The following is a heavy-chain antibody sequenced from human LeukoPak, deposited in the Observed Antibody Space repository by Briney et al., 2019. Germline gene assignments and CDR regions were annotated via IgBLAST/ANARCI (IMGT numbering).Heavy chain of an antibody. CDR3: ARLGCSSTSCSSLFDY. CDR1: GGSISSSSYY. Sequence: SETLSLTCIVSGGSISSSSYYWGWIRQPPGKGLEWIGSIYYSGSTYYNPSLKSRVTISVDTSKNQFSLKLSSVTAADTAVYYCARLGCSSTSCSSLFDYWGQGTLVTVSS. CDR2: IYYSGST. V-gene: IGHV4-39*01. D-gene: IGHD2-2*01. J-gene: IGHJ4*02.